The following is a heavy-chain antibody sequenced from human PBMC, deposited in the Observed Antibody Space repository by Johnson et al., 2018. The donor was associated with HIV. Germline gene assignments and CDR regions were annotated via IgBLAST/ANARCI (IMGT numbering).Heavy chain of an antibody. V-gene: IGHV3-11*04. CDR3: AGDRGYWDAFDI. J-gene: IGHJ3*02. Sequence: QVQLVESGGGLVKPGGSLRLSCAASRFTFSDYYMSWIRQTPGKGLEWVSYISSSGGTIYYADSVKGRFSISRDNAKNSLYLQMNSLRAEETAGYYCAGDRGYWDAFDIWGQGTMVTVSS. D-gene: IGHD3-22*01. CDR1: RFTFSDYY. CDR2: ISSSGGTI.